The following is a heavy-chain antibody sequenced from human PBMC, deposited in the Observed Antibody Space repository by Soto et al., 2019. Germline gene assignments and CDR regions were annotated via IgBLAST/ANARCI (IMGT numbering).Heavy chain of an antibody. Sequence: GGSLRLSCAASGFTFSSYAMSWVRQAPGKGLEWVSAISGSGGSTYYADSVKGRFTISRDNSKNTLYLQMNSLRAEDTAVYYCAKGYYGSGSYYRGNYYYYGMDVWGQGTTVTVSS. V-gene: IGHV3-23*01. CDR3: AKGYYGSGSYYRGNYYYYGMDV. D-gene: IGHD3-10*01. CDR2: ISGSGGST. J-gene: IGHJ6*02. CDR1: GFTFSSYA.